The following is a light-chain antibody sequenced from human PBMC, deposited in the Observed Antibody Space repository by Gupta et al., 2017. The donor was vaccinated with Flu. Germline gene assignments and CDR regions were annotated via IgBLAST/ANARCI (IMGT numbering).Light chain of an antibody. V-gene: IGLV1-40*01. Sequence: QSVLTQPPSVSGAPGQRVTISCTGSSPNIGAGFDVHWYQQLPGTAPKLLIYDDSSRPSGVPDRFSGSKSGTSASLAITGLQAEDEADYYCQSYDSRLSGSKVFGTGTKVTVL. CDR1: SPNIGAGFD. CDR2: DDS. J-gene: IGLJ1*01. CDR3: QSYDSRLSGSKV.